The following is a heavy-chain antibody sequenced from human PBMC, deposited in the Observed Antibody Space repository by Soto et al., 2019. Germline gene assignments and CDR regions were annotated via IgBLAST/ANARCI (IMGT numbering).Heavy chain of an antibody. Sequence: EASVKVSCKASGGTFSSYAISWVRQAPGQGLEWMGGIIPIFGTANYAQKFQGRVTITADESTSTAYMELSSLRSEDTAVYYCAREPVGVQFRGPEDYYGMDVWGQGTTVTVSS. J-gene: IGHJ6*02. D-gene: IGHD3-10*01. V-gene: IGHV1-69*13. CDR3: AREPVGVQFRGPEDYYGMDV. CDR1: GGTFSSYA. CDR2: IIPIFGTA.